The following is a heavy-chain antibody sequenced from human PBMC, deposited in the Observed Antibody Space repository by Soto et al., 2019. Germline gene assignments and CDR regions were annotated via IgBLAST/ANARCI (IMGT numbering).Heavy chain of an antibody. CDR3: ARLQFGEGFDY. D-gene: IGHD3-10*01. CDR1: GGSISGGGFS. V-gene: IGHV4-30-2*01. J-gene: IGHJ4*02. Sequence: TLSLTCAVSGGSISGGGFSWSWIRQPPGKGLEWIGYILHTGGTQYNPSLKSRVSMSVDKSKNQFSLHLTSVTAADTAVYYCARLQFGEGFDYWGQGALVTVSS. CDR2: ILHTGGT.